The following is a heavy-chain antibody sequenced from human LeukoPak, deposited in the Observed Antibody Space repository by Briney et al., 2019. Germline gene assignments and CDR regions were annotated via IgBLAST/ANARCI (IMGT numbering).Heavy chain of an antibody. J-gene: IGHJ4*02. CDR1: GGSISSGGYY. CDR2: IYYSGST. D-gene: IGHD3-22*01. V-gene: IGHV4-31*03. Sequence: SETLSLTCTVSGGSISSGGYYWSWIRQHPGKGLEWIGYIYYSGSTYYNPSLKSRVTISVDTSKNQFSLKLGSVTAADTAVYYCARGGDYYDSSGYYYSYWGQGTLVTVSS. CDR3: ARGGDYYDSSGYYYSY.